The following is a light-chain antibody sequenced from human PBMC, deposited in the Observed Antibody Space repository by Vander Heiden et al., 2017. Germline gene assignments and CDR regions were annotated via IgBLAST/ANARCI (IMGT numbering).Light chain of an antibody. CDR2: DVR. CDR1: ISDVHGYNH. Sequence: QSALTQPASVSGSPGQSITISCTGAISDVHGYNHVSWYQQHPDKAPKLIIYDVRVRPSGVSNRFSGSKAGNTASLTISGLQAEDEADYFCTSYTSGSTPDVFGAGTKVTVL. J-gene: IGLJ1*01. CDR3: TSYTSGSTPDV. V-gene: IGLV2-14*03.